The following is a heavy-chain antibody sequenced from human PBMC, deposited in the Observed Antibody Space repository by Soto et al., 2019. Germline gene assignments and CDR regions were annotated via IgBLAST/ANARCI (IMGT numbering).Heavy chain of an antibody. V-gene: IGHV3-23*01. CDR3: ARGDPSFMDV. CDR1: GFTFSTYA. D-gene: IGHD2-21*01. Sequence: GGSLRLSCAASGFTFSTYAMSWVRQAPGKGPEWVAAIREGGSTTYYADSVKGRFTLSRDNSKNTLYLQMNSLRAEDTAVYYCARGDPSFMDVWGQGTTVTVSS. J-gene: IGHJ6*02. CDR2: IREGGSTT.